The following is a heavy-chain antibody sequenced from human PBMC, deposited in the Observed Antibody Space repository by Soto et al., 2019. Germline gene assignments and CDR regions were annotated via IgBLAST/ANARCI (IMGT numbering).Heavy chain of an antibody. D-gene: IGHD6-13*01. CDR3: AREYSSSWYWFDP. CDR1: GGTFSSYT. V-gene: IGHV1-69*08. Sequence: QVQLVQSGAEVKKPGSSVKVSCKASGGTFSSYTISWVRQAPGQGLEWMGRIIPILGIANYAQKFQGRVTITADKSTSTAYMELSSLRSEDTAVYYCAREYSSSWYWFDPWGQGTLVTVSS. CDR2: IIPILGIA. J-gene: IGHJ5*02.